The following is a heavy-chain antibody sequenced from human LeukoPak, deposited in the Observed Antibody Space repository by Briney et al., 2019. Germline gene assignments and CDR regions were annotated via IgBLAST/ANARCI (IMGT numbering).Heavy chain of an antibody. Sequence: PSETLSLTCTVSGASVSGSDSNWGWVRQPPGKGLEWIGNVYYSGSTAYNPSLKSRVTMSVDTSKNQFSLKMTSVTAADTAVNYCTRLSKGRYFDYIFDYWGQGTLVTVSS. D-gene: IGHD3-9*01. CDR1: GASVSGSDSN. J-gene: IGHJ4*02. CDR3: TRLSKGRYFDYIFDY. CDR2: VYYSGST. V-gene: IGHV4-39*01.